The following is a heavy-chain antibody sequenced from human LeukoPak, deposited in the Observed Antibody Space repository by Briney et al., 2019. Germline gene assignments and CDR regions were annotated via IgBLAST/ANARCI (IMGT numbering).Heavy chain of an antibody. CDR3: ARDRGVVIDTYYSDNYGMDV. CDR1: GGTFSSHP. Sequence: ASVKVSCKASGGTFSSHPFSWVRQAPGQGLEWMGRIIPIFGITNYAQKFQGRVTITADKSTSTAYMELSSLRSEDTAVYYCARDRGVVIDTYYSDNYGMDVWGRGTTVTVSS. V-gene: IGHV1-69*04. CDR2: IIPIFGIT. D-gene: IGHD2-21*01. J-gene: IGHJ6*02.